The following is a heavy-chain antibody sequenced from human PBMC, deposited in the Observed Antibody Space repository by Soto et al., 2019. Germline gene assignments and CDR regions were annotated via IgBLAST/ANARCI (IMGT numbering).Heavy chain of an antibody. V-gene: IGHV3-30*18. CDR2: ISYDGSNK. CDR3: AKIGGGIVVVPAPRRDFDY. CDR1: GFTFSSYG. J-gene: IGHJ4*02. D-gene: IGHD2-2*01. Sequence: QVQLVESGGGVVQPGRSLRLSCAASGFTFSSYGMHWVRQAPGKGLEWVAVISYDGSNKYYADSVKGRFTISRDNSRKPLYLKENSLGAKDTAVYYCAKIGGGIVVVPAPRRDFDYWGQGTLVTVSS.